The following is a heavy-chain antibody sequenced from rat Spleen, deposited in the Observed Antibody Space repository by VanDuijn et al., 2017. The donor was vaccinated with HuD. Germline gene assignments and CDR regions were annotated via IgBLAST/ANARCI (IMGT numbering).Heavy chain of an antibody. CDR1: GFTFNNYW. CDR3: AKDREYYGYNSFGY. J-gene: IGHJ2*01. D-gene: IGHD1-9*01. CDR2: ITNFAGRT. V-gene: IGHV5-31*01. Sequence: EVQLVESGGGLVQPGRSMKLSCVASGFTFNNYWMTWIRQAPGKGLEWVASITNFAGRTHYSDSVKGRFTISRDNAENTVYLQMNSLRSEDTATYYCAKDREYYGYNSFGYWGQGVMVTVSS.